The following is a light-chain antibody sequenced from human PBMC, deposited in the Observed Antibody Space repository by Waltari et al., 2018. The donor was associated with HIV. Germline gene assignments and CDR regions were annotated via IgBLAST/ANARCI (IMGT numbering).Light chain of an antibody. V-gene: IGLV1-44*01. CDR1: SSNIGNNT. Sequence: QSVLTQPPSASGTPAPRVTISCSGSSSNIGNNTVSWYQQLPGTAPQLLIYNNNERPSGVPDRFSGSTSGTSASLAISGLQSESEADYYCAAWDDSLNGVVFGGGTKLTVL. J-gene: IGLJ2*01. CDR3: AAWDDSLNGVV. CDR2: NNN.